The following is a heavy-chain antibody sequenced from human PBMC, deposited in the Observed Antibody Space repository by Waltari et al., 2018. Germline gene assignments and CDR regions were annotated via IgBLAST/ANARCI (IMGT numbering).Heavy chain of an antibody. V-gene: IGHV4-39*01. CDR2: VYYTGSA. CDR3: ARLASPEGLDV. J-gene: IGHJ6*02. CDR1: GGSITSSSFH. Sequence: QLQLQESGPGLVKPSETLSLMCTVSGGSITSSSFHWTWIRQPPGKGLESIGSVYYTGSAFYNPSLKSRLTISSDTSGNQFSLQVRSVTAADTAVYYCARLASPEGLDVWGQGTTVTVSS.